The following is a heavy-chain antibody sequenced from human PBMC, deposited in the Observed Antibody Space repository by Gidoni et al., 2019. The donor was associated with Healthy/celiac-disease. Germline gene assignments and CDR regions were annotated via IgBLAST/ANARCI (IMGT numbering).Heavy chain of an antibody. Sequence: QVQLQESGPGLVKPSATLSLPCTVSGGSISSYHWSWIRQPPGKGLEWIGYIYYSGSTNYNPSLKSRVTISVDTSKNQFSLKLSSVTAADTAVYYCARALAYYDFWSGYPNWFDPWGQGTLVTVSS. CDR3: ARALAYYDFWSGYPNWFDP. J-gene: IGHJ5*02. V-gene: IGHV4-59*01. CDR2: IYYSGST. CDR1: GGSISSYH. D-gene: IGHD3-3*01.